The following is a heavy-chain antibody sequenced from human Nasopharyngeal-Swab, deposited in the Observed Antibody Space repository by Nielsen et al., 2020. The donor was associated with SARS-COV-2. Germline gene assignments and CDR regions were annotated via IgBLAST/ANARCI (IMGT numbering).Heavy chain of an antibody. V-gene: IGHV3-74*01. CDR1: GVIFSKYW. CDR2: VNQDGSRR. CDR3: VKHQGSSSDQ. Sequence: GGSLRLSCVASGVIFSKYWMHWVRQAPGKGLVWVSRVNQDGSRRDYADSVRGRFTISRDHAKNTLYLQMNSLRVEDTAVYYCVKHQGSSSDQWGQGTLVTVSS. J-gene: IGHJ4*02.